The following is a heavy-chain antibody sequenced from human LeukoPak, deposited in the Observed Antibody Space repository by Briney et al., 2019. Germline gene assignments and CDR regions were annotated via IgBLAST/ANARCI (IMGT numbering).Heavy chain of an antibody. CDR2: ISGSGGST. CDR1: GFTFGDYA. Sequence: GGSLRLSCTASGFTFGDYAMSWVRQAPGKGLEWVSAISGSGGSTYYADSVKGRFTISRDSSKNTLYLQMNSLRAEDTAVYYCAKDHPTYYYDSSGLTFDYWGQGTLVTVSS. D-gene: IGHD3-22*01. V-gene: IGHV3-23*01. CDR3: AKDHPTYYYDSSGLTFDY. J-gene: IGHJ4*02.